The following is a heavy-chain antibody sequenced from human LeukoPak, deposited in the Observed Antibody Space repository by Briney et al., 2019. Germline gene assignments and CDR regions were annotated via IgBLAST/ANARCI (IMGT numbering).Heavy chain of an antibody. J-gene: IGHJ1*01. V-gene: IGHV4-31*03. CDR2: IYYSGST. CDR3: ARRYSGSPHQH. CDR1: GGSISSGGYY. D-gene: IGHD1-26*01. Sequence: PSETLSLTCTVSGGSISSGGYYWSWIRQHPGKGLEWIGYIYYSGSTYYNPSLKSRVTISVDTSKNQFSLKLSSVTAADTAVYYCARRYSGSPHQHWGQGTLVTVSS.